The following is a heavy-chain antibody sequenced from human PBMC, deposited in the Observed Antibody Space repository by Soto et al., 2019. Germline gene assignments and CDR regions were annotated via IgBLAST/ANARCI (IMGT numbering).Heavy chain of an antibody. V-gene: IGHV4-34*01. CDR3: ARGYCSSTSCYPDFTDGGDP. CDR2: INHSGST. D-gene: IGHD2-2*01. Sequence: SETLSLTCAVYGGSFSDFYWSWIRQPPGKGLEWIGEINHSGSTNYNPSLKSRVTISVDTSKNQFSLKLSSVTAADTAVYYCARGYCSSTSCYPDFTDGGDPWGQGTLVTVSS. CDR1: GGSFSDFY. J-gene: IGHJ5*02.